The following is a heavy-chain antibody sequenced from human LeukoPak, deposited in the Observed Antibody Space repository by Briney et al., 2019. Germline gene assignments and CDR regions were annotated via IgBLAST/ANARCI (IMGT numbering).Heavy chain of an antibody. Sequence: GGSLRLSCAASGFTSSSYGVHWVRQAPGKGLEWVAFIRYDGSNKYYADSVKGRFTISRDNSKNTLYLQMNSLRAEDTAVYYCAKDISRIVVVITTGFDYWGQGTLVTVSS. J-gene: IGHJ4*02. D-gene: IGHD3-22*01. CDR3: AKDISRIVVVITTGFDY. CDR1: GFTSSSYG. CDR2: IRYDGSNK. V-gene: IGHV3-30*02.